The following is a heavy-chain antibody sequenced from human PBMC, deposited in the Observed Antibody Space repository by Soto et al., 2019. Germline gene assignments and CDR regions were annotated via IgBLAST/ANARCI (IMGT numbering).Heavy chain of an antibody. CDR3: ARQTSWYDFDY. Sequence: SETLSLTCTVSGGSISSSSYYWGWIRQPPGKGLEWIGSIYYSGSTYYNPSLKSRVTISVDTSKNQFSLKLSSVTAADTAVYYCARQTSWYDFDYWGQGTLVTVSS. CDR2: IYYSGST. J-gene: IGHJ4*02. D-gene: IGHD6-13*01. V-gene: IGHV4-39*01. CDR1: GGSISSSSYY.